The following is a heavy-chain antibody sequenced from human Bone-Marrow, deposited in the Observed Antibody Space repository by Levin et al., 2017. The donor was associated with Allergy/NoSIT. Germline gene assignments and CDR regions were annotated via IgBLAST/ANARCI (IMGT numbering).Heavy chain of an antibody. CDR3: AKRAFDYGDYNYWFDA. CDR2: MSGNGDNT. CDR1: GFTFTRHP. J-gene: IGHJ5*02. Sequence: PGGSLRLSCITSGFTFTRHPMTWVRQAPGKGLEWVSAMSGNGDNTYYADSVKGRFTISRDSSKNTLYLQMHSLRVEDTAVYYCAKRAFDYGDYNYWFDAWGQGTLVTVSS. V-gene: IGHV3-23*01. D-gene: IGHD4-17*01.